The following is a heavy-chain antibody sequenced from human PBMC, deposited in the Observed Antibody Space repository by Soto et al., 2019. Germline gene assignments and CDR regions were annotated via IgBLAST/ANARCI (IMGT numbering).Heavy chain of an antibody. J-gene: IGHJ6*02. Sequence: KTSETLSLTCTVSGGSISNGDYYWSWIRQPPGKGLEWIAYIYYSGSTYYSPSLKSRVTISVDTSKNQFSLKLSSVTAADTAVYYCARVSRMQVGGYYFGMDVWGQGTTVTVSS. CDR1: GGSISNGDYY. D-gene: IGHD3-3*01. CDR2: IYYSGST. V-gene: IGHV4-30-4*01. CDR3: ARVSRMQVGGYYFGMDV.